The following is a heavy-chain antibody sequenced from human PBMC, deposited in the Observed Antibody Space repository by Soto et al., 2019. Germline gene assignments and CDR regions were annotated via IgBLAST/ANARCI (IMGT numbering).Heavy chain of an antibody. D-gene: IGHD5-18*01. CDR2: INSDGSST. CDR1: GFTSSYF. J-gene: IGHJ5*01. V-gene: IGHV3-74*01. CDR3: PRSPHGYSDGDS. Sequence: EVQLVESGGGLVQPGGSLRLSCAASGFTSSYFHWVRQPPGKGLVWVSRINSDGSSTSYADSVKGRFTISRDNAKNTLYLQMDRLRAADTAVYYCPRSPHGYSDGDSWGQGTLVTVSS.